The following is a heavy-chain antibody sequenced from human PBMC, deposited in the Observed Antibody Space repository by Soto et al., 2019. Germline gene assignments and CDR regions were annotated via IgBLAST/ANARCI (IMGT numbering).Heavy chain of an antibody. V-gene: IGHV4-31*03. J-gene: IGHJ4*02. CDR3: ARSFKKYQLLGPPEGTDY. CDR1: GGSISSGGYY. Sequence: QVQLQESGPGLVKPSQTLSLTCTVSGGSISSGGYYWSWIRQHPGKGLEWIGYIYYSGSTYYNPSLKSRVTISVDTSENQFSLKLSSVTAADTAVYYCARSFKKYQLLGPPEGTDYWGQGTLVTVSS. D-gene: IGHD2-2*01. CDR2: IYYSGST.